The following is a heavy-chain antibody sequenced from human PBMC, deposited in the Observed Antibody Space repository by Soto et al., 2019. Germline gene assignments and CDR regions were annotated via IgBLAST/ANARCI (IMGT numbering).Heavy chain of an antibody. CDR2: IYYSGST. J-gene: IGHJ5*02. Sequence: SETLSLTCTVSGGSVSSGSYYWSWIRQPPGKGLEWIGYIYYSGSTNYNPSLKSRVTISVDTSKNQFSLELSSVTAADTAVYYCARDSSSGWDNWFDPWGQGTLVTVSS. CDR1: GGSVSSGSYY. CDR3: ARDSSSGWDNWFDP. V-gene: IGHV4-61*01. D-gene: IGHD6-19*01.